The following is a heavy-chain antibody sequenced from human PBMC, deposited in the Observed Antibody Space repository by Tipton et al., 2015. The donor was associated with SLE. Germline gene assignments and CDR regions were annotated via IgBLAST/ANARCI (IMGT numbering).Heavy chain of an antibody. V-gene: IGHV4-59*11. CDR1: GASISSPY. Sequence: TLSLTCTVSGASISSPYWTWIRQSPGKGLEWIGYIHFSGSTNYNLSLKTRVTISVDTSKRHFSLKLTSVTAADTAVYYCARGGGDSVAAFDIWGQGTLVTVSS. CDR3: ARGGGDSVAAFDI. D-gene: IGHD2-21*01. CDR2: IHFSGST. J-gene: IGHJ3*02.